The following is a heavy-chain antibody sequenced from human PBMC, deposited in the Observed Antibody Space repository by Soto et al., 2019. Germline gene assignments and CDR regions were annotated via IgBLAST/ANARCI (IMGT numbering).Heavy chain of an antibody. J-gene: IGHJ3*02. CDR3: ARALFTMVRGVIFDAFDI. CDR2: FDPEDGET. V-gene: IGHV1-24*01. CDR1: GYTLTEFP. Sequence: ASVKVSCKVSGYTLTEFPIHWLRQAPGKGLEWMGGFDPEDGETIYAQKFQGRVTMTEDTSTDTAYMELSSLRSEDTAVYYCARALFTMVRGVIFDAFDIWGQGTMVTVSS. D-gene: IGHD3-10*01.